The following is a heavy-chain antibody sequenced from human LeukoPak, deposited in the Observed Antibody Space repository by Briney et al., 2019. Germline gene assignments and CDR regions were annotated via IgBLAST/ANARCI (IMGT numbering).Heavy chain of an antibody. CDR1: GYTVSSYY. Sequence: ASVKVSCKASGYTVSSYYVHWVRQAPGPGLEWMGIINPSGGSTSYAQKFQGRVTMTRDTSTSTVYMELRSLRSHDTAVYYCARADIRAIASSGWYGFDYWGQGTLVTVSS. J-gene: IGHJ4*02. D-gene: IGHD6-19*01. V-gene: IGHV1-46*01. CDR3: ARADIRAIASSGWYGFDY. CDR2: INPSGGST.